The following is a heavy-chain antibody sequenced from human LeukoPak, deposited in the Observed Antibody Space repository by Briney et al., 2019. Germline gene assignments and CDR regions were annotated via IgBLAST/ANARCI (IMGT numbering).Heavy chain of an antibody. CDR3: ARGITMVREWARGAFDI. CDR1: GGSISSSNW. J-gene: IGHJ3*02. CDR2: IYHSGST. V-gene: IGHV4-4*02. D-gene: IGHD3-10*01. Sequence: SGTLSLTCAVSGGSISSSNWWSWVRQPPGKGLEWIGEIYHSGSTNYNPSLKSRVTISVDKSKNQFSLKLSSVTAADTAVYYCARGITMVREWARGAFDIWGQGTMVTVSS.